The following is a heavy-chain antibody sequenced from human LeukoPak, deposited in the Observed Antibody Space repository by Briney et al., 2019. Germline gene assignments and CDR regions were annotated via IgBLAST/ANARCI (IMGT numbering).Heavy chain of an antibody. CDR3: ARGKGATWRDGDY. V-gene: IGHV4-59*01. Sequence: SETLSLTCTVSGGSISSYYWSWIRQPPGKGLEWIGYIYYSGSTNYNPSLKSRVTISVDTSKNQFSLKLSSVTAADTAVYYCARGKGATWRDGDYWGQGTLVTVSS. D-gene: IGHD1-26*01. J-gene: IGHJ4*02. CDR2: IYYSGST. CDR1: GGSISSYY.